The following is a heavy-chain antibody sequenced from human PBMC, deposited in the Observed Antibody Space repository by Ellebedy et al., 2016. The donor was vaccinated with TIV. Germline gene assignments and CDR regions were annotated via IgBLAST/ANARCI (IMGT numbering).Heavy chain of an antibody. J-gene: IGHJ4*02. CDR2: IYYSGTT. V-gene: IGHV4-39*01. CDR1: GGSISTTSDY. CDR3: ARHGLSGIPAVDY. Sequence: MPSETLSLTCTVSGGSISTTSDYWGWIRQPPGKGLEWIGSIYYSGTTYYNPSLKSRVTISVDTSKNQFSLKLSSVTAADTAVYYCARHGLSGIPAVDYWGQGTLVTVSS. D-gene: IGHD3-10*01.